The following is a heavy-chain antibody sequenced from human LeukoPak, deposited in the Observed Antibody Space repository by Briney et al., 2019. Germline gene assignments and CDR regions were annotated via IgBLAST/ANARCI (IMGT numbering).Heavy chain of an antibody. D-gene: IGHD6-13*01. CDR3: ARTIAGSWVDY. J-gene: IGHJ4*02. CDR1: GGSITSYY. V-gene: IGHV4-59*01. CDR2: TYYSGST. Sequence: SETLSLTCTVSGGSITSYYWSWIRQPPGKGLEWIGYTYYSGSTNYNPSLKSRVTISVDTSKNQFSLKLSSVTAADTAVYYCARTIAGSWVDYWGQGTLVTVSS.